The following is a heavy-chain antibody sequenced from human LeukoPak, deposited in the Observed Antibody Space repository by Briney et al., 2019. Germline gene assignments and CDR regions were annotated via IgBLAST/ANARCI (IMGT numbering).Heavy chain of an antibody. V-gene: IGHV3-30*18. CDR2: ISYDGSIE. CDR1: GFTFSSCK. CDR3: AKAGDGHNELNY. Sequence: GGSLRLSCAASGFTFSSCKMHWVRQAPGKGLEWVAVISYDGSIEYYVDSVKGRFTISRDNSKNTLFLQMNSLRAEDTAVYYCAKAGDGHNELNYWGQGTRVTVSS. D-gene: IGHD5-24*01. J-gene: IGHJ4*02.